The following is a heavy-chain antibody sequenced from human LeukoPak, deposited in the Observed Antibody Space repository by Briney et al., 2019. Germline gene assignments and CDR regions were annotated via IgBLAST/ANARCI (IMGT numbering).Heavy chain of an antibody. J-gene: IGHJ4*02. CDR2: ISGSGGDT. CDR3: ASAGYSSGWYGY. Sequence: GGSLRLSCAASGFTFSTYAMTWVRQAPGKGLEWVSTISGSGGDTYYADSVKGRFTISRDNSKNTLYLQMNSLRAEDTAVYYCASAGYSSGWYGYWGQGTLVTVSS. V-gene: IGHV3-23*01. D-gene: IGHD6-19*01. CDR1: GFTFSTYA.